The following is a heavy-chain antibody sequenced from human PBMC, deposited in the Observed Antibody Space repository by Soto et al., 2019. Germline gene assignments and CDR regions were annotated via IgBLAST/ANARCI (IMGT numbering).Heavy chain of an antibody. J-gene: IGHJ6*02. V-gene: IGHV4-30-4*01. Sequence: QVQLQESGPGLVKPSQTLSLTCTVSGGSISSDDYYWSWIRQPPGKGLEWIGYIYHSGRTYYNPSLNSRMTISVDTSKNQFSLRLGSVTAADTAVYYCASILRYFDWLSGGGYYYGLDVWGQGATVTVSS. CDR1: GGSISSDDYY. D-gene: IGHD3-9*01. CDR2: IYHSGRT. CDR3: ASILRYFDWLSGGGYYYGLDV.